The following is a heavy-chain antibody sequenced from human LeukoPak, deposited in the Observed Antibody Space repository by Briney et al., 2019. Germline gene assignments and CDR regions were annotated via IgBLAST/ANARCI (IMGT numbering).Heavy chain of an antibody. CDR2: ISGSGGNT. J-gene: IGHJ4*02. V-gene: IGHV3-23*01. D-gene: IGHD3-10*01. CDR3: AKIHGLGSFYYFDY. Sequence: PGGSLRLSCAASGFTFSSYAMSWVRQAPGKGLEWVSTISGSGGNTYYADSVKGRFTISRDNSKNTVYMQVNSLRAEDTAVYYCAKIHGLGSFYYFDYWGQGTLVTVSS. CDR1: GFTFSSYA.